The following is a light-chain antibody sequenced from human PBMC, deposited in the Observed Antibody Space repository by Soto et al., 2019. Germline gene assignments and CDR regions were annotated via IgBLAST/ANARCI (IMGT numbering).Light chain of an antibody. V-gene: IGKV1-6*01. J-gene: IGKJ1*01. CDR1: QGIRND. CDR2: AAS. Sequence: AIQMTQSPSSLSASVGDRVTITCRASQGIRNDLGWYQQKPGKAPKLLIYAASSLQSGVSSRFGGSGSGTDFTLTISSLQPEDFATYYCLQDYNYPWTFGQGTKVEIK. CDR3: LQDYNYPWT.